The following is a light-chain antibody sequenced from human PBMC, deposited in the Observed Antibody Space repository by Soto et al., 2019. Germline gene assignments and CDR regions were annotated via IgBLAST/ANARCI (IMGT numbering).Light chain of an antibody. V-gene: IGLV1-44*01. CDR2: SNN. CDR3: AAWDDSLNGPAVV. J-gene: IGLJ2*01. Sequence: QSVLTQPPSASGTPGQRVTISFSGSSSNIGCNTLNWYQQRPGTAPKLLIYSNNQRPPGVPDRFSGSKSGTSAFLAISGLQSEDEADYYCAAWDDSLNGPAVVFGGGTKLTVL. CDR1: SSNIGCNT.